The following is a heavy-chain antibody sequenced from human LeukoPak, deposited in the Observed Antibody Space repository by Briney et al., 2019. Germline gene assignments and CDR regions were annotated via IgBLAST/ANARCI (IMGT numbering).Heavy chain of an antibody. CDR2: ITGYNVTP. CDR1: GYTFTNYG. D-gene: IGHD3-22*01. Sequence: GASVKVSCKASGYTFTNYGLAWVRQAPGQGLEWVGWITGYNVTPNYAQKLQGRVTMTTDRSTNTGYLELRSLRSDDTAVYYCARVSSWYDSSGRDTFDIWGQGTMVTVSS. CDR3: ARVSSWYDSSGRDTFDI. J-gene: IGHJ3*02. V-gene: IGHV1-18*01.